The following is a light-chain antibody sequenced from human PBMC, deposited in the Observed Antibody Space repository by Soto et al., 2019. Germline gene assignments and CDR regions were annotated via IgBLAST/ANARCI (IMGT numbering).Light chain of an antibody. Sequence: QSVLTQPPSVSAAPGQKVTISCSGSSSNIGNNYVSWYQQLPGTAPKLLIYDNNKRPSEIPDRFSGSKSGTSATLGITGLQTGDEADYYCGTWDSSLSAARVIFGGGTQLTVL. CDR2: DNN. J-gene: IGLJ2*01. CDR3: GTWDSSLSAARVI. V-gene: IGLV1-51*01. CDR1: SSNIGNNY.